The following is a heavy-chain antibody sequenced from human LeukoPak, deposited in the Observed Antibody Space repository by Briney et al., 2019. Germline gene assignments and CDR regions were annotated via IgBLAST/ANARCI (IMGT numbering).Heavy chain of an antibody. V-gene: IGHV1-46*01. D-gene: IGHD5-24*01. Sequence: GASVKVSCKAFGYTFTSNYMHWVRQGPGQGPEWMGVISPSGGSATYAQKFQGRVTLTRDMSTSTDYLELSSLRSEDTAVYYCARDNSVRDEAWWFNPWGQGTLVTVSS. CDR2: ISPSGGSA. CDR1: GYTFTSNY. J-gene: IGHJ5*02. CDR3: ARDNSVRDEAWWFNP.